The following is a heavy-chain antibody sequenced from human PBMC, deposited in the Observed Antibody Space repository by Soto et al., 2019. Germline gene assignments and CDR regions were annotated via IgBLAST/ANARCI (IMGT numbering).Heavy chain of an antibody. CDR2: IIPIFGTA. Sequence: QVQLVKSGAEVKKPGSSVKVSCKASGGTFSSYAFTWVRQAPGQGLEWMGGIIPIFGTADYAQKFQGRVAITADASTSTAYMELSSLRSEDTAVYYCASAWGPSYYYGMDVWGQGTTVTVSS. J-gene: IGHJ6*02. V-gene: IGHV1-69*12. CDR3: ASAWGPSYYYGMDV. CDR1: GGTFSSYA. D-gene: IGHD3-16*01.